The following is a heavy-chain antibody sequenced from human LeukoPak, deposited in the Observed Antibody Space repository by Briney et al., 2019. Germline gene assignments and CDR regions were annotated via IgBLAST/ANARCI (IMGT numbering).Heavy chain of an antibody. CDR1: GDSISSYY. V-gene: IGHV4-59*01. CDR2: MRYSGSS. J-gene: IGHJ3*02. Sequence: SETLSLTCTVSGDSISSYYCSWIRQSPGKGLEWIGYMRYSGSSDYNPSLRSRVTISVDTSKNQFSLNLRSVTAADTAVYYCARRRGSGTQLWKYDAFDIWGQGTLVTVSS. CDR3: ARRRGSGTQLWKYDAFDI. D-gene: IGHD5-18*01.